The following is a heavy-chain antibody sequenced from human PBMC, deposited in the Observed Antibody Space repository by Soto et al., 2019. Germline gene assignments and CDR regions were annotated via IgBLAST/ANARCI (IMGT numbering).Heavy chain of an antibody. Sequence: PSETLSLTCTVSGGSISSYYWSWIRQPPGKGLEWIGYIYYSGSTYYNPSLKSRVTISVDTSKNQFSLKLSSVTAADTAVYYCAREEYSSSSRFFDYWGQGTLVTVSS. D-gene: IGHD6-6*01. CDR1: GGSISSYY. V-gene: IGHV4-59*12. CDR3: AREEYSSSSRFFDY. J-gene: IGHJ4*02. CDR2: IYYSGST.